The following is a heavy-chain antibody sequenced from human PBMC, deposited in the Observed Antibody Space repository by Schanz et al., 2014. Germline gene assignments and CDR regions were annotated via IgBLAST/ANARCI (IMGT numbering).Heavy chain of an antibody. CDR1: GGSFSDYY. J-gene: IGHJ6*02. CDR2: VSHTGSA. V-gene: IGHV4-34*02. D-gene: IGHD3-9*01. Sequence: QGHLQQWGAGLLKPSETLSLTCAVYGGSFSDYYYAWIRQPPGKGLEWIGEVSHTGSANYSPSLKGRVTFSAGPSRKQFSPKLTSVTAADTGHYYCARGRLRYDILRRAFKGGLDVWGQGTTVIVSS. CDR3: ARGRLRYDILRRAFKGGLDV.